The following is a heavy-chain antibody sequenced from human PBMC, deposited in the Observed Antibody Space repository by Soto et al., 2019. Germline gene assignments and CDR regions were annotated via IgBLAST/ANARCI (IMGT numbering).Heavy chain of an antibody. Sequence: GGSLRLSCAASGFTFSDYAMSWVRQAPGKGLEWVSAIDGSSATTNYADSVKGRFTISRDNSKNTLFLHMSGLRAEDTAVYYCARTESPLKVITFFDAWGQGALVTVSS. CDR2: IDGSSATT. CDR3: ARTESPLKVITFFDA. D-gene: IGHD3-22*01. J-gene: IGHJ4*02. CDR1: GFTFSDYA. V-gene: IGHV3-23*01.